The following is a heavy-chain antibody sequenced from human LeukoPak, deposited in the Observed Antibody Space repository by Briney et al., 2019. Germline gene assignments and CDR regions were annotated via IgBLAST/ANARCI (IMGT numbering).Heavy chain of an antibody. CDR1: GFTFSSYA. CDR2: ISGSGGST. Sequence: SGGSLRLSCAASGFTFSSYAMSWVRQAPGKGLEWVSAISGSGGSTYYADSVKGRFTISRDNSKNTLYLQMNSLRAEDTAVYYCAKVRAYYYDSSGYYFDHWGQGTLVTVSS. D-gene: IGHD3-22*01. CDR3: AKVRAYYYDSSGYYFDH. J-gene: IGHJ4*02. V-gene: IGHV3-23*01.